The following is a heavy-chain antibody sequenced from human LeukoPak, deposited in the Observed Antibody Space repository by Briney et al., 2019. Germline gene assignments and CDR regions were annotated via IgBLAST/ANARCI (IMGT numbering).Heavy chain of an antibody. D-gene: IGHD5-18*01. Sequence: SETLSLTCTVSGGSISSSSYYWGWIRQPPGKGLEWIGSIYYSGSTYYNPSLKSRVTISVDTSKNQFSLKLSSVTAADTAVYYCARRGYSYDWFDPWGQGTLVTVS. V-gene: IGHV4-39*01. CDR1: GGSISSSSYY. J-gene: IGHJ5*02. CDR3: ARRGYSYDWFDP. CDR2: IYYSGST.